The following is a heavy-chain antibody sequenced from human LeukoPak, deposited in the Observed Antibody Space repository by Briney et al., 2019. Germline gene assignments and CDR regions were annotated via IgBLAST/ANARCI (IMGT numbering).Heavy chain of an antibody. CDR3: ARVLRRPHYYDSSGYSSYYYYGMDV. CDR2: ISAYNGNT. V-gene: IGHV1-18*01. Sequence: ASVKVSCKASGYTFTSYGISWVRQAPGQGLEWMGWISAYNGNTNYAQKLQGRVTMTTDTSTSTAYMELRSLRSDDTAVYYCARVLRRPHYYDSSGYSSYYYYGMDVWGQGTTVTVSS. D-gene: IGHD3-22*01. J-gene: IGHJ6*02. CDR1: GYTFTSYG.